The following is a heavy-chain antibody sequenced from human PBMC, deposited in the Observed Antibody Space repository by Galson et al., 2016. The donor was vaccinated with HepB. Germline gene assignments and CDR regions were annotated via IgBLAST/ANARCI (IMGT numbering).Heavy chain of an antibody. Sequence: SLRLSCAASGFTFSSYGMHWVRQPPGKGLEWVANIKQDGSEKNYVDSVKGRFTISRDNAKNSLYLRRNGLRAEDTAVYYCVREGGRGGGSPWGQGALVTVSS. CDR1: GFTFSSYG. CDR2: IKQDGSEK. D-gene: IGHD3-16*01. CDR3: VREGGRGGGSP. V-gene: IGHV3-7*03. J-gene: IGHJ5*02.